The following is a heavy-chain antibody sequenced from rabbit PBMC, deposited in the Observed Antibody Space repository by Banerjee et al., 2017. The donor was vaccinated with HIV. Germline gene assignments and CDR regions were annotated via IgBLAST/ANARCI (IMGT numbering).Heavy chain of an antibody. J-gene: IGHJ4*01. V-gene: IGHV1S40*01. CDR2: ILSSGDTT. D-gene: IGHD7-1*01. CDR3: ARGDDVPGYGLKL. CDR1: GFSFSSSYY. Sequence: QSLEESGGDLVKPGASLTLTCTASGFSFSSSYYMCWVRQAPGKGLEWIACILSSGDTTYYASWAKGRFTISKTSSTTVTLQLTSLTVADTATYFCARGDDVPGYGLKLWGPGTLVTVS.